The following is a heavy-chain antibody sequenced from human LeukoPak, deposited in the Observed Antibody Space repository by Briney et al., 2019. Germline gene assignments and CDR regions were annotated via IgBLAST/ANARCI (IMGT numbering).Heavy chain of an antibody. V-gene: IGHV2-5*01. CDR1: GFSLRTSGVG. CDR2: IHWNDDK. J-gene: IGHJ4*02. Sequence: SGPTLVNPTQTLTLTCTFSGFSLRTSGVGVGWIRQPPGKALEWLSLIHWNDDKRYSPSLKSRLTITKDTSKNQVVLTMTNMDPVDTATYYCARDRGRDGYKLEPLDYWGQGTLVTVSS. D-gene: IGHD5-24*01. CDR3: ARDRGRDGYKLEPLDY.